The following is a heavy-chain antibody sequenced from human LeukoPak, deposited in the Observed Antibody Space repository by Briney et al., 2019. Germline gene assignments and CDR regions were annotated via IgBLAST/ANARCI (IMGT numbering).Heavy chain of an antibody. CDR3: AAGRVVVWGRPDAFDI. D-gene: IGHD3-16*01. V-gene: IGHV1-58*02. J-gene: IGHJ3*02. Sequence: ASVKVSCKASGFTFTSSAMQWVRQARGQRLEWIGWIVVCSGNSNYAQKFQERVTITKDMSTSTAYMELSSLRSEDTAVYYCAAGRVVVWGRPDAFDIWGQGTMVTVSS. CDR2: IVVCSGNS. CDR1: GFTFTSSA.